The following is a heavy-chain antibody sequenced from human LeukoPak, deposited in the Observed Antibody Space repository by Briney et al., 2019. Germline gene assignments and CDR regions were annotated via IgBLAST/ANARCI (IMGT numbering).Heavy chain of an antibody. Sequence: QPGGSLRLSCAASGFTFSSYGMHWVRQAPGKGLEWVAFIRYDGSNKYYADSVKGRFTISRDNSKNTLYLQMNSLRAEDTAVYYCAKDREPGYSYGTNNHYFDYWGQGTLVTVSS. J-gene: IGHJ4*02. CDR3: AKDREPGYSYGTNNHYFDY. D-gene: IGHD5-18*01. CDR2: IRYDGSNK. V-gene: IGHV3-30*02. CDR1: GFTFSSYG.